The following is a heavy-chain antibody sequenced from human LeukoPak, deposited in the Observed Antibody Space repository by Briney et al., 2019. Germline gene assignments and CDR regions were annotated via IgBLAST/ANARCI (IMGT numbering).Heavy chain of an antibody. V-gene: IGHV3-74*01. CDR3: VSFYETY. CDR1: GNYW. Sequence: GGTLRLSCAASGNYWMHWVRQAPGKGLVWVSHINSDGSWTSYADSVKGRFTISKDNAKNTVYLQMNSLRAEDTAVYYCVSFYETYWGRGTLVTVSS. J-gene: IGHJ4*02. CDR2: INSDGSWT. D-gene: IGHD2/OR15-2a*01.